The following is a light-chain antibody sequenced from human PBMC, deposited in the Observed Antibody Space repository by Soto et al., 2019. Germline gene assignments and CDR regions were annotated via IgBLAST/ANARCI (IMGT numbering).Light chain of an antibody. CDR3: CSYAGSSTFPHWV. CDR1: SSDVGSYNL. CDR2: EGS. Sequence: QSALTQPASVSGSPGQSITISCTGTSSDVGSYNLVSWYQQHPGKAPKLMIYEGSKRPSGVSNRFSGSKSGNTASLTISGLQAEDEADYYCCSYAGSSTFPHWVFGGGTKLTVL. V-gene: IGLV2-23*03. J-gene: IGLJ3*02.